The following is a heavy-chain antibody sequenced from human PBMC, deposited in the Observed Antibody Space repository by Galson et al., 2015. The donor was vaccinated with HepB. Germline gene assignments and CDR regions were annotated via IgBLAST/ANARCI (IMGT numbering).Heavy chain of an antibody. CDR1: GFTFSSYA. Sequence: SLRLSCAASGFTFSSYAMSWVRQAPGKGLEWVSAISGSGGSTYYADSVKGRFTISRDNSKNTLYLQMNSLRAEDTAVYYCAKVSMVRGVKNYYYYGMDVWGQGTTVTVSS. CDR3: AKVSMVRGVKNYYYYGMDV. CDR2: ISGSGGST. D-gene: IGHD3-10*01. V-gene: IGHV3-23*01. J-gene: IGHJ6*02.